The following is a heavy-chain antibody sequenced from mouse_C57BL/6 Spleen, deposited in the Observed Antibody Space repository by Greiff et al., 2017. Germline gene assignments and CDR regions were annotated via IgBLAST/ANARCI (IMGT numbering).Heavy chain of an antibody. D-gene: IGHD6-2*01. CDR2: IHPNSGSN. CDR3: ARPIASSAWFAD. J-gene: IGHJ3*01. V-gene: IGHV1-64*01. CDR1: GYTFTSYW. Sequence: VQLQQPGAELVKPGASVKLSCKASGYTFTSYWMNWVKQRPGQGLEWIGMIHPNSGSNNYNEKFKSKATLTVDKSSSTAYMQLCSLTSEDSAVYYGARPIASSAWFADWGQGTLVTVAA.